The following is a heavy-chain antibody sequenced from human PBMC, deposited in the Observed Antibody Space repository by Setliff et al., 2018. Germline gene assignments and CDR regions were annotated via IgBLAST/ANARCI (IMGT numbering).Heavy chain of an antibody. Sequence: ASVKVSCKAFGYTFAKYGTSWVRQAPGQGLEWMGWISGYNGYTVYAQKLQGRVTLTTDTSTGTAYMEVRSLRSDDTAQYYCVRDRAAIVVGPPTAAFDIWGQGSLVTVSS. J-gene: IGHJ4*02. CDR3: VRDRAAIVVGPPTAAFDI. V-gene: IGHV1-18*01. CDR1: GYTFAKYG. D-gene: IGHD2-2*01. CDR2: ISGYNGYT.